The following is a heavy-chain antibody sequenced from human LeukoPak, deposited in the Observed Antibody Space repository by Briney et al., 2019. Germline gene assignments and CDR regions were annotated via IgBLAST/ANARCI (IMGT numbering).Heavy chain of an antibody. CDR2: IDNGGTIT. CDR1: GLPFTSYE. V-gene: IGHV3-48*03. Sequence: GSLRLSCEASGLPFTSYEMAWVRQATGTGLEWLSYIDNGGTITKYADSVRGRFTISRDDAKSSVYLQMNSLRAEDTGIYFCAGGPLYGGSFDYWGQGTLVTVSS. J-gene: IGHJ4*02. D-gene: IGHD2-15*01. CDR3: AGGPLYGGSFDY.